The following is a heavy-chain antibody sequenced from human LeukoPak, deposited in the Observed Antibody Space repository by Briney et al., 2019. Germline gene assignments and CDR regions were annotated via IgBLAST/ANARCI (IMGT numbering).Heavy chain of an antibody. CDR1: GFTFSSYW. V-gene: IGHV3-74*01. D-gene: IGHD3-22*01. CDR3: ARVKYYYDSSGYYEYYFDY. J-gene: IGHJ4*02. CDR2: INDDGRST. Sequence: GGSLRLSCAASGFTFSSYWMHWVCQAPGKGLGGVSRINDDGRSTSYADSVKGRFTISRDNAKNSLYLQMNSLRAEDTAVYFCARVKYYYDSSGYYEYYFDYWGQGTLVTVSS.